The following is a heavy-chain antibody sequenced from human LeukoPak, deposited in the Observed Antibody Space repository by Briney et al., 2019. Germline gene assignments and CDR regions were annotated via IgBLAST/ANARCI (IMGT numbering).Heavy chain of an antibody. CDR2: ISSSGSTI. J-gene: IGHJ4*02. CDR3: ARMEAGTDY. D-gene: IGHD1-1*01. Sequence: GGSLRLSCAASGFIFRSYSMNWVPQTPGKGLEWISYISSSGSTIYYADSVKGRFTISRDNSKNSLYLQMNSLRDEDSAVYYCARMEAGTDYWGQGTLVTVSS. V-gene: IGHV3-48*02. CDR1: GFIFRSYS.